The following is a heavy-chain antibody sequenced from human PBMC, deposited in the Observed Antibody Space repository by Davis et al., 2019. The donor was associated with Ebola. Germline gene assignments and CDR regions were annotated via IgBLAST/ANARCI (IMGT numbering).Heavy chain of an antibody. Sequence: ASVKVSCKASGYTFTNYGFSWVRQAPGQGLEWMGWISAYNGNTNYAQKLQGRVTMTTDTSTSTAYMELRSLRSDDTAVYYCARERGAVFPYGMGVWGQGTTVTVSS. D-gene: IGHD2-21*01. V-gene: IGHV1-18*04. J-gene: IGHJ6*02. CDR1: GYTFTNYG. CDR3: ARERGAVFPYGMGV. CDR2: ISAYNGNT.